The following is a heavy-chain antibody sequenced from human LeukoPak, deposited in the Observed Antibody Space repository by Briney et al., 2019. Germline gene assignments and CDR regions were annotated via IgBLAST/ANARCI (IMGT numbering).Heavy chain of an antibody. CDR3: ARDSEKPN. CDR1: GFTFSSYA. CDR2: ISYDGSNK. V-gene: IGHV3-30-3*01. Sequence: GRSLRLSCAASGFTFSSYAMHWVRQAPGKGLEWVAVISYDGSNKYYADSVKGRFTISRDNSKNTLYLQMNSLRAEDTAVYCCARDSEKPNWGQGTLVTVSS. J-gene: IGHJ4*02.